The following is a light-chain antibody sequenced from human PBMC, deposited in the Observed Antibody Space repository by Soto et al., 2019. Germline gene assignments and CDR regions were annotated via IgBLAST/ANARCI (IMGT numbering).Light chain of an antibody. CDR2: AAS. CDR1: QSIRSY. CDR3: QQSYSIPYT. Sequence: DIQMTQSPSSLSSSVGDRVTIPCRASQSIRSYLNWFHQKPGKAPQLLINAASSLQSGVPSRFSGSGSGTDFPLTISSLQPEDFATYYCQQSYSIPYTFGQGTKLEIK. J-gene: IGKJ2*01. V-gene: IGKV1-39*01.